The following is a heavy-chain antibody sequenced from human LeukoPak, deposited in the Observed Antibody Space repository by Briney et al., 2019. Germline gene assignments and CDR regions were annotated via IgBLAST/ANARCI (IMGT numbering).Heavy chain of an antibody. CDR1: GYTFTSYG. CDR3: ARDQKYFDY. V-gene: IGHV1-18*01. J-gene: IGHJ4*02. Sequence: ASVKVSCKASGYTFTSYGISWVRQAPGQGLEWMGWISGYNGNTNHAQKFQGRVTMTTDTSTSTAYMELRSLTSDDTAVYYCARDQKYFDYWGQGTLVTVSS. CDR2: ISGYNGNT.